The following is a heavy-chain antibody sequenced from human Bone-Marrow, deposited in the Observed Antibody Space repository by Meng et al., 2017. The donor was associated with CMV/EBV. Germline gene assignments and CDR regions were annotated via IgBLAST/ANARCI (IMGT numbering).Heavy chain of an antibody. J-gene: IGHJ3*02. Sequence: ASVKVSCKASGYTFTSYGISWVRQAPGQGLEWMGWISADNGNTNYEQKLQGRVTMTTDTSTSTAYMELRSLRSDDTAVYYCARGRRALRYCSSTSCPAGAFDIWGQGTMVTVSS. CDR2: ISADNGNT. D-gene: IGHD2-2*01. V-gene: IGHV1-18*01. CDR1: GYTFTSYG. CDR3: ARGRRALRYCSSTSCPAGAFDI.